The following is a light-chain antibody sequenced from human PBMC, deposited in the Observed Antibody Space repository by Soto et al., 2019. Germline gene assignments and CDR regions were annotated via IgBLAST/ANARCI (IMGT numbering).Light chain of an antibody. CDR2: KAS. Sequence: DIQMTQSPSTLSASVGDRVTITCRASQSISSGLAWYQQKPGKAPKLLIYKASSLESGVTSRFSGSGSGTEFTLTISSPQPDDLATYYCQQKNSYSITCGQGTRLEIK. CDR3: QQKNSYSIT. V-gene: IGKV1-5*03. J-gene: IGKJ5*01. CDR1: QSISSG.